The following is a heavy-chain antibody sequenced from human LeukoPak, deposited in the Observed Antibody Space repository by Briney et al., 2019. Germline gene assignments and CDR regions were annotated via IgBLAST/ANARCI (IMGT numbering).Heavy chain of an antibody. D-gene: IGHD6-13*01. CDR2: INHSGST. J-gene: IGHJ6*02. CDR3: ARHYRGGIAAAGTLSYYYYGMDV. V-gene: IGHV4-34*01. CDR1: GGSFSGYY. Sequence: PSETLSLTCAVYGGSFSGYYWSWIRQPPGKGLEWIGEINHSGSTNYNPSLKSRVTISVDTSKNQFSLKLSSVTAADTAVYYCARHYRGGIAAAGTLSYYYYGMDVWGQGTTVTVSS.